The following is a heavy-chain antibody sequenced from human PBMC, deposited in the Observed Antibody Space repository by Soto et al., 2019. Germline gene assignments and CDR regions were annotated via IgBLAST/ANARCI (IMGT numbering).Heavy chain of an antibody. CDR2: MNPNSGGT. V-gene: IGHV1-2*02. J-gene: IGHJ4*02. Sequence: QVQLVQSGADVKKPGASVKVSCKTSGYTFSGYFMHWLRQAPGQGLEWMGWMNPNSGGTDYAPNFQGRGSMTCDPSSRTAYLELSRLRSDDTDIYYCARGYYSSRGGVVDYWGQGTLVNVSS. D-gene: IGHD3-16*01. CDR1: GYTFSGYF. CDR3: ARGYYSSRGGVVDY.